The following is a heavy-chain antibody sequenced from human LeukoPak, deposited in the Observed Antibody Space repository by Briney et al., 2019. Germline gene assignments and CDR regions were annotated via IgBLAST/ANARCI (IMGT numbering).Heavy chain of an antibody. J-gene: IGHJ6*02. D-gene: IGHD1-26*01. CDR2: FSGSGGGT. V-gene: IGHV3-23*01. CDR1: GFTFSTYA. CDR3: IRGAASGSYYGFDV. Sequence: GGSLRLSCAASGFTFSTYAMSWVRQAPGKGLEWVSGFSGSGGGTYYADSVKGRFTISRDNSKNTLYLQMNSLKTEDTAVYYCIRGAASGSYYGFDVWGQGATVTVSS.